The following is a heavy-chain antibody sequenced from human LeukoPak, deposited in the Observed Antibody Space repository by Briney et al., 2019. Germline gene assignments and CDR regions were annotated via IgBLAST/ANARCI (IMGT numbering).Heavy chain of an antibody. CDR3: ATAHKYYYDSSGYYD. D-gene: IGHD3-22*01. J-gene: IGHJ4*02. CDR1: GGTFSSYA. V-gene: IGHV1-69*06. CDR2: TIPIFGTA. Sequence: SVKVSCKASGGTFSSYAISWVRQAPGQGLEWMGGTIPIFGTANYAQKFQGRVTMTEDTSTDTAYMELSSLRSEDTAVYYCATAHKYYYDSSGYYDWGQGTLVTVSS.